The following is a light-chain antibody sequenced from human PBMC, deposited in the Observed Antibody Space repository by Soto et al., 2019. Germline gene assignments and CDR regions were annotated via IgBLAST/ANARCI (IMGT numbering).Light chain of an antibody. CDR1: QGIRNE. CDR2: AAS. V-gene: IGKV1-6*01. CDR3: QHYNSYSEA. Sequence: AIQMTQFPSSLSASVGDRVTITCRASQGIRNELGWYQQKPGKAPKLLIYAASSLQSGVPSRFRGSGSGTNLSLTISSLQPEDFATHYCQHYNSYSEAFGQGTKVDI. J-gene: IGKJ1*01.